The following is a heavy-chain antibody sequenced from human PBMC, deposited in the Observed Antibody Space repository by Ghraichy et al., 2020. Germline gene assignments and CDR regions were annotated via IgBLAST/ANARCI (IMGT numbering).Heavy chain of an antibody. V-gene: IGHV4-39*01. J-gene: IGHJ4*02. Sequence: SETLSLTCTVSGGSISSSSYYWGWIRQPPGKGLEWIGSIYYSGSTYYNPSLKSRVTISVDTSKNQFSLKLSSVTAADTTVYYCARRGSGCDSTSCPPRYWGQGTLVTVSS. CDR3: ARRGSGCDSTSCPPRY. CDR2: IYYSGST. D-gene: IGHD2-2*01. CDR1: GGSISSSSYY.